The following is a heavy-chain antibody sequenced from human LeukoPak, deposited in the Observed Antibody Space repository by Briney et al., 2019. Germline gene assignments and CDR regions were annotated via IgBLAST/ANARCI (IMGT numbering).Heavy chain of an antibody. Sequence: SETLSLTCTVSGGSISSSSYYWGWIRQPPGKGLEWIGSIYYSGSTYYNPSLKSRVTISVDTSKNQFSLKLSSVTAADTAVYYCARDDVTPIQLWPQGGNWFDPWGQGTLVTVSS. V-gene: IGHV4-39*07. CDR2: IYYSGST. CDR1: GGSISSSSYY. J-gene: IGHJ5*02. CDR3: ARDDVTPIQLWPQGGNWFDP. D-gene: IGHD5-18*01.